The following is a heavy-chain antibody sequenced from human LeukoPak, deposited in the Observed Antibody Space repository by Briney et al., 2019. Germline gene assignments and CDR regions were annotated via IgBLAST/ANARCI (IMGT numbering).Heavy chain of an antibody. V-gene: IGHV5-10-1*01. CDR1: GYNFTSYW. CDR3: ARLRDGSIDY. CDR2: IDPSDSYS. J-gene: IGHJ4*02. Sequence: GESLKISCEGSGYNFTSYWISRVRQMPGKGLEWMGRIDPSDSYSNYSPSFQGHVSISTDKSISTAYLQWSSLKASDTAMYYCARLRDGSIDYWGQGTLVTVSS.